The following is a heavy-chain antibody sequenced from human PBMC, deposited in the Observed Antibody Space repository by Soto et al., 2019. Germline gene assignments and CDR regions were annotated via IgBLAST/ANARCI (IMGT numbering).Heavy chain of an antibody. D-gene: IGHD6-19*01. CDR1: GFTFSSYA. CDR3: ARDWLGIAVAGTFDY. CDR2: ISYDGSNK. J-gene: IGHJ4*02. V-gene: IGHV3-30-3*01. Sequence: QVQLVESGGGVVQPGRSLRLSCAASGFTFSSYAMHWVRQAPGKGLEWVAVISYDGSNKYYADSVKGRFTISRDNSKNTLYLQMNSLRAEDTAVYYCARDWLGIAVAGTFDYWGQGTLVTVSS.